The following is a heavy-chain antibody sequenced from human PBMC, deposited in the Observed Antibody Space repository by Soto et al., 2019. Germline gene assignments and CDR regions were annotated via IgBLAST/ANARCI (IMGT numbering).Heavy chain of an antibody. D-gene: IGHD3-10*01. V-gene: IGHV3-33*01. CDR2: ILNDGSNR. Sequence: QVQLVESGGGVVQPGRSLRLSCAASEFSFSNYGMHWVRQAPGKGLEWVAVILNDGSNRYHADSVTDRFTISRDNSKNTLYLQMNSLRAEGTTVYYCARDDEYSGNGMDVWGQGTTVTVS. J-gene: IGHJ6*02. CDR1: EFSFSNYG. CDR3: ARDDEYSGNGMDV.